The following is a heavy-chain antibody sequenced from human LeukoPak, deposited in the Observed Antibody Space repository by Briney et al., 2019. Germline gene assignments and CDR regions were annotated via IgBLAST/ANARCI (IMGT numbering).Heavy chain of an antibody. CDR1: GYTFTSYY. J-gene: IGHJ4*02. CDR2: INPSGGST. V-gene: IGHV1-46*01. D-gene: IGHD3-22*01. CDR3: TKVHLTYYYDSSGYGFQDF. Sequence: ASVKVSCKASGYTFTSYYMHWVRQAPGQGLEWMGIINPSGGSTSYAQKFQGRVTMTRDTSTSTVYMELSSLRSEDTAVYYCTKVHLTYYYDSSGYGFQDFWGQGTLVTVSS.